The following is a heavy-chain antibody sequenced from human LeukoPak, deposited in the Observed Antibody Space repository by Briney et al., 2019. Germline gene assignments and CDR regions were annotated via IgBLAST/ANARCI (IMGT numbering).Heavy chain of an antibody. V-gene: IGHV4-4*07. J-gene: IGHJ4*02. Sequence: SETLSLTCTVSGGSISSYYWNWIRQPAGKGLEWMGRIYTSGSTNYNPSLKSRLTMSVDTSKNQFCLKLSSVTAADTAVYYCARGLGDGSRFWGQGTLVTVSS. CDR2: IYTSGST. D-gene: IGHD2-21*02. CDR3: ARGLGDGSRF. CDR1: GGSISSYY.